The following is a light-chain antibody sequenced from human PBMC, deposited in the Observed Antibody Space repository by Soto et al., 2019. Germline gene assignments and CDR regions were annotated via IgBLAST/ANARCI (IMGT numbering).Light chain of an antibody. Sequence: EVVMTQSPGTVSVSPGERATLSCRASESVSRNLAWYQQKPGQAPRLLIYDASTRATGIPDRFSGGGSGTEFTLTISSLQSEDFVVYYCQQYNSWPPITFGQGTRLEIK. J-gene: IGKJ5*01. CDR1: ESVSRN. CDR3: QQYNSWPPIT. CDR2: DAS. V-gene: IGKV3-15*01.